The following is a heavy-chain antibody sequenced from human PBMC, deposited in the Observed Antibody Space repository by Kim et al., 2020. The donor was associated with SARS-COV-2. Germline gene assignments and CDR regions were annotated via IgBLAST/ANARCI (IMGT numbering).Heavy chain of an antibody. V-gene: IGHV4-30-4*01. Sequence: SETLSLTCTVSGGSISSGDYYWSWIRQPPGKGLEWIGYIYYSGSTYYNPSLKSRVTISVDTSKNQFSLKLSSVTAADTAVYYCARGRSAAIFSDWGQGTLVTVSS. CDR2: IYYSGST. CDR3: ARGRSAAIFSD. J-gene: IGHJ4*02. D-gene: IGHD3-9*01. CDR1: GGSISSGDYY.